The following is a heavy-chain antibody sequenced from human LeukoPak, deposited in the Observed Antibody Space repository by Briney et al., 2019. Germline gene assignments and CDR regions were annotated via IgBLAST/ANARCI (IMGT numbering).Heavy chain of an antibody. CDR3: ARTETGYGSGSYYSNSLFYFDY. CDR2: IYYSGST. Sequence: SETLSLTCTVSGGSISSSSYYWGWIRQPPGKGLEWIGSIYYSGSTYYNPSLKSRVTISVDTSKNQFSLKLSSVTAADTAVYYCARTETGYGSGSYYSNSLFYFDYWGQGTLVTVSS. V-gene: IGHV4-39*07. CDR1: GGSISSSSYY. J-gene: IGHJ4*02. D-gene: IGHD3-10*01.